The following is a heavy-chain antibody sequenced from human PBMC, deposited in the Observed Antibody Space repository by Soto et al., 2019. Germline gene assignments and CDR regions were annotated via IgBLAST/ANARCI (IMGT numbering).Heavy chain of an antibody. Sequence: QITLKESGPTLVKPTQTLTLTCTFSGFSLSTSGVGVGWIRQPPGKAMEWLALNYWDDDKRYSPSLKSRLTITKDTSNNQVVLTMTNMDPVDTATYYCAHRGGYYDFWSGYSGWFDPWGQGTLVTVSS. J-gene: IGHJ5*02. D-gene: IGHD3-3*01. CDR3: AHRGGYYDFWSGYSGWFDP. CDR1: GFSLSTSGVG. V-gene: IGHV2-5*02. CDR2: NYWDDDK.